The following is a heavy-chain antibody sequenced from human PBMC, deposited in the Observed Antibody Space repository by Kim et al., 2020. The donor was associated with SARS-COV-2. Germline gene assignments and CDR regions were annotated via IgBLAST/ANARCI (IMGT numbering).Heavy chain of an antibody. V-gene: IGHV3-48*02. CDR3: ARDEYSGIAAAGRGDY. Sequence: GGSLRLSCAASGFTFSSYSMNWVRQAPGKGLEWVSYISSSSSTIYYADSVKGRFTISRDNAKNSLYLQMNSLRDEDTAVYYCARDEYSGIAAAGRGDYWGQGTLVTVSS. D-gene: IGHD6-13*01. CDR2: ISSSSSTI. J-gene: IGHJ4*02. CDR1: GFTFSSYS.